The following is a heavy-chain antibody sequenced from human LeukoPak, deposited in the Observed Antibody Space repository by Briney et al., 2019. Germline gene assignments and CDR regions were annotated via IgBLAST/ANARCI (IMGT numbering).Heavy chain of an antibody. J-gene: IGHJ5*02. CDR1: GGSISSYY. CDR2: IYYSGST. D-gene: IGHD3-3*01. CDR3: ARDHLANLASRLFDP. V-gene: IGHV4-59*12. Sequence: SEILSLTCTVSGGSISSYYWSWIRQPPGKGLEWIGSIYYSGSTYYNPSLKSRVTISVDTSKNQFSLKLNSVTAADTAVYYCARDHLANLASRLFDPWGQGSLVTVSS.